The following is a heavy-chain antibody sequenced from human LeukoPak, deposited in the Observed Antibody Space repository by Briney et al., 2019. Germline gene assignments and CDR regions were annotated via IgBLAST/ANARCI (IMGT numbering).Heavy chain of an antibody. CDR1: GDSLSSGTYY. Sequence: KSSETLSLTCTVSGDSLSSGTYYWTWIRQHPGKALEWIGYIYYSGTTVYNPSLKSRVSMSVDTSTNQFSLTVNSVTAADTAVYFCARDLHCINGACSANWFDTWGPGILVTVSS. CDR2: IYYSGTT. CDR3: ARDLHCINGACSANWFDT. J-gene: IGHJ5*02. D-gene: IGHD2-8*01. V-gene: IGHV4-31*03.